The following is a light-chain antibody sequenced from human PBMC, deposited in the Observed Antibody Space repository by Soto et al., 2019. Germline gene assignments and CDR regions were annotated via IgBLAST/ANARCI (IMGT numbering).Light chain of an antibody. CDR2: DAS. CDR1: QNIGNF. V-gene: IGKV3-11*01. Sequence: EIVLTQSPSNMSLSPGERATLSCRASQNIGNFLAWYQHKPGQAPRLLIYDASKRATGIPARFSGSGSGTDFTLILSSTEPADFAVYYCQQRTTWPPLFAFGPGTRVDIK. CDR3: QQRTTWPPLFA. J-gene: IGKJ3*01.